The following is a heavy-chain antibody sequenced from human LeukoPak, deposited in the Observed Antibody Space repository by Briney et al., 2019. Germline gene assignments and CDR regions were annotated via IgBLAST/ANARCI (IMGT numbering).Heavy chain of an antibody. D-gene: IGHD3-10*01. CDR2: INHSGST. J-gene: IGHJ6*02. CDR1: GGSFSGYY. CDR3: ASRTYYYGSGSYYGLMDV. Sequence: SETLSLTCAVYGGSFSGYYWSWIRQPPGKGLEWIGEINHSGSTNYNPSHKSRVTISVDTSKNQFSLKLSSVTAADTAVYYCASRTYYYGSGSYYGLMDVWGQGTTVTVSS. V-gene: IGHV4-34*01.